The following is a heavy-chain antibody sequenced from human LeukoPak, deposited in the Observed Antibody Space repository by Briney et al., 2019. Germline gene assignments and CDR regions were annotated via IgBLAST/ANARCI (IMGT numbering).Heavy chain of an antibody. CDR3: AKDSPVSGWSFDY. CDR2: ISYDGSNK. J-gene: IGHJ4*02. Sequence: GRSLRLSCAASGFTFSSYGMHWVRQAPGKGLEWVAVISYDGSNKYYADSVEGRFTISRDNSKNTLYLQMNSLRAEDTAVYYCAKDSPVSGWSFDYWGQGTLVTVSS. V-gene: IGHV3-30*18. D-gene: IGHD6-19*01. CDR1: GFTFSSYG.